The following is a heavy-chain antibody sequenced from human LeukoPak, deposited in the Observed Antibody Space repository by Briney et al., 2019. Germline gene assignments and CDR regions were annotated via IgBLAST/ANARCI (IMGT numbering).Heavy chain of an antibody. Sequence: GGSLRLSCAASGFTFSSYAMSWVRQAPGKGLEWVSAISCSGGSTYYADSVKGRFTISRDNSKNTLYLQMNSLRAEDTAVYYCAKGAPVLLWFGESRPFDYWGQGTLVTVSS. CDR3: AKGAPVLLWFGESRPFDY. V-gene: IGHV3-23*01. J-gene: IGHJ4*02. D-gene: IGHD3-10*01. CDR1: GFTFSSYA. CDR2: ISCSGGST.